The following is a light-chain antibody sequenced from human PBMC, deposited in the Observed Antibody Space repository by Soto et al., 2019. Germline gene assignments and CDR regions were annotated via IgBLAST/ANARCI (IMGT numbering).Light chain of an antibody. Sequence: QSALTQPASVSGSPGQSITISCTGTSSDIGAYNFVSWYQQHPGKAPKLMLYDVNIRPSGVSNRFSGSKSGNTASLTISGLQAEDDADYYCTSWTTSTTMRFGGGTKVTVL. CDR1: SSDIGAYNF. CDR2: DVN. J-gene: IGLJ2*01. CDR3: TSWTTSTTMR. V-gene: IGLV2-14*03.